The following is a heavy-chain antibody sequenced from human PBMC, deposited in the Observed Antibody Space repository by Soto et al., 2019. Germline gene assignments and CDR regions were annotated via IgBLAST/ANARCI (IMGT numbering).Heavy chain of an antibody. Sequence: PGGSLRLSCAASGFTFSSYGMHWVRQAPGKGLEWVAVIWYDGSNKYYADSVKGRFTISRDNSKNTLYLQMNSLRAEDTAVYYCARDNGGYSYAEYYFDYWGQGTLVTVSS. J-gene: IGHJ4*02. CDR3: ARDNGGYSYAEYYFDY. V-gene: IGHV3-33*01. CDR2: IWYDGSNK. CDR1: GFTFSSYG. D-gene: IGHD5-18*01.